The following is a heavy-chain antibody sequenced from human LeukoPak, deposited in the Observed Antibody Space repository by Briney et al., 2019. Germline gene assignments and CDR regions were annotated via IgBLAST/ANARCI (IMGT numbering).Heavy chain of an antibody. CDR1: GGAISSGDYY. Sequence: SETLSLTCTVSGGAISSGDYYWSWIRQPPGKGLAWIGYIYYSGSTYYNPSLKSRVTISVDTSKNQFSLKLSSVTAADTAVYYCAREKQQLVRWFDPWGQGTLVTVSS. J-gene: IGHJ5*02. CDR3: AREKQQLVRWFDP. D-gene: IGHD6-13*01. CDR2: IYYSGST. V-gene: IGHV4-30-4*01.